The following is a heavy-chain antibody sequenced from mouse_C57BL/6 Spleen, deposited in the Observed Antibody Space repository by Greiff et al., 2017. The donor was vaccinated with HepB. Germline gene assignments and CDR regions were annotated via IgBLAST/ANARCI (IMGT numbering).Heavy chain of an antibody. D-gene: IGHD1-1*01. J-gene: IGHJ1*03. CDR3: AREENYYGSSLWYFDV. CDR1: GYAFSSYW. Sequence: QVQLQQSGAELVKPGASVKISCKASGYAFSSYWMNWVKQRPGKGLEWIGQIYPGDGDTNYNGKFKGKATLTADKSSSTAYMQLSSLTSEDSAVYFGAREENYYGSSLWYFDVWGTGTTVTVSS. CDR2: IYPGDGDT. V-gene: IGHV1-80*01.